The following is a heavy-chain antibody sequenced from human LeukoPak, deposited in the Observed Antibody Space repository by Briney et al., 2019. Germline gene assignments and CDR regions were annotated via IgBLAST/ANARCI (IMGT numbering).Heavy chain of an antibody. CDR2: IYYSGGT. CDR3: ARGSDSSGYYYYYGMDV. Sequence: SQTLSLTCTVSGGSISSYYWSWIRQPPGRGLEWIGYIYYSGGTNYNPSLKSRATISVDTSKNQFSLKLSSVTAADTAVYYCARGSDSSGYYYYYGMDVWGQGTTVTVSS. D-gene: IGHD3-22*01. J-gene: IGHJ6*02. CDR1: GGSISSYY. V-gene: IGHV4-59*01.